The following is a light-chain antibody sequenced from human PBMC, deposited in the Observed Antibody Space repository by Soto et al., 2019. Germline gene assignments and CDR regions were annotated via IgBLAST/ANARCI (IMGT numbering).Light chain of an antibody. J-gene: IGKJ5*01. CDR2: GAS. V-gene: IGKV3D-15*01. CDR1: QSVSSN. Sequence: IVLTQSPATLSVSPGERATLSCRASQSVSSNLAWHQQRPGQAPRLLIYGASTRATGVPARFSGGGSGTEFTLTITSLQSEDFAVYYCHQYDNWPKTFGQGTRLEIK. CDR3: HQYDNWPKT.